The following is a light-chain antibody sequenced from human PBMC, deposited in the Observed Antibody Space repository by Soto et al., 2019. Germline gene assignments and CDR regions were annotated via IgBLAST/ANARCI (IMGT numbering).Light chain of an antibody. CDR2: GAS. Sequence: ETVMTQSEATLSVSPGERATLSCRASQSIHTNLAWYQQKPGQPPRLLIYGASTRVTSIPTRFSGSGSGTEFTLTISSLQSEDFAVYYCQQYNNWPRTFGQGTKVEIK. J-gene: IGKJ1*01. CDR1: QSIHTN. CDR3: QQYNNWPRT. V-gene: IGKV3-15*01.